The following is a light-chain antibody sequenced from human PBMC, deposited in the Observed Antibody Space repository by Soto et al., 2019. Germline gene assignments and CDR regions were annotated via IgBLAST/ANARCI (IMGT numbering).Light chain of an antibody. J-gene: IGKJ1*01. CDR2: GAS. CDR3: QQYNLSWK. CDR1: QSINNW. Sequence: DNPMTQSPSTLSASVGDRVTITCRASQSINNWLAWYQQKPGKAPKLLIYGASSLESGVPSRFSGSGSGTEFTLTINSLQPDDFATYYCQQYNLSWKFGQGTKVEIK. V-gene: IGKV1-5*01.